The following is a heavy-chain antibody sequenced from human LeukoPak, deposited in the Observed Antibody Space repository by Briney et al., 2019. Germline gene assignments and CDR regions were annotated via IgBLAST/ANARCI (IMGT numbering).Heavy chain of an antibody. V-gene: IGHV4-4*07. CDR3: ARDRYYYDSSGYYRFDP. CDR2: IYTSGST. CDR1: GGSISSYY. Sequence: SETLSLTCTVSGGSISSYYWSWIRQPAGKGLEWIGRIYTSGSTNYNPSLKSRVTMSVDTSKNQFSLKLSSVTAADTAVYYCARDRYYYDSSGYYRFDPWGQGTLVTVFS. J-gene: IGHJ5*02. D-gene: IGHD3-22*01.